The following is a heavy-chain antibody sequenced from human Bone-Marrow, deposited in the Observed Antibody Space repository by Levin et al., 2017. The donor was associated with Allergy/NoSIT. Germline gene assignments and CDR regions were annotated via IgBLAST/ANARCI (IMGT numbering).Heavy chain of an antibody. D-gene: IGHD6-19*01. CDR3: AKGGSYSSGWKHYYDYYGMDV. V-gene: IGHV3-9*01. CDR2: ISWNSGSI. Sequence: GGSLRLSCAASGFTFDDYAMHWVRQAPGKGLEWVSGISWNSGSIGYADSVKGRFTISRDNAKNSLYLQMNSLRAEDTALYYCAKGGSYSSGWKHYYDYYGMDVWGQGTTVTVSS. J-gene: IGHJ6*02. CDR1: GFTFDDYA.